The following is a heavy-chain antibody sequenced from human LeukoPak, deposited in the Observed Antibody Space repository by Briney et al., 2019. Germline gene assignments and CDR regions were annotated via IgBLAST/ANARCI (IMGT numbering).Heavy chain of an antibody. CDR3: ARYTTSWYTFDI. D-gene: IGHD6-13*01. J-gene: IGHJ3*02. CDR1: GYSISSSNW. Sequence: SDTLSLTCAVFGYSISSSNWWGWIRQPPGKGLEWIGYIYYSGSTYYQPSLKSRVTMSVDTSKNQFSLKLSSVTAVDTAVYYCARYTTSWYTFDIWGQGTMVTVSS. CDR2: IYYSGST. V-gene: IGHV4-28*01.